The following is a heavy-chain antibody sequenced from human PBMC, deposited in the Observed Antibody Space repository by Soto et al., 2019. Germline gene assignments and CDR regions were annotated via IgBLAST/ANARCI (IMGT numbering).Heavy chain of an antibody. CDR2: IIPIFGTA. J-gene: IGHJ4*02. CDR3: ARAGWYCSGGSCSPLGYFDY. V-gene: IGHV1-69*12. CDR1: GGTFSSYA. Sequence: QVQLVQSGAEVKKPGSSVKVSCKASGGTFSSYAISWVRQAPGQGLEWMGGIIPIFGTANYAQKFQGRVTITADESTSTAYMELSSLRSEDTAVYYCARAGWYCSGGSCSPLGYFDYWGQGTLVTVSS. D-gene: IGHD2-15*01.